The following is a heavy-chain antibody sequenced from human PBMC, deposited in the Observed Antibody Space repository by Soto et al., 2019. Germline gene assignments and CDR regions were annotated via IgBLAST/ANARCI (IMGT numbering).Heavy chain of an antibody. CDR1: GGSISSYY. CDR3: ARGTNWNDLDY. J-gene: IGHJ4*02. CDR2: IYYSGST. V-gene: IGHV4-59*01. D-gene: IGHD1-1*01. Sequence: QVQLQESGPGLVKPSETLSLTCTVSGGSISSYYWSWIRQPPGKGLERIGYIYYSGSTNYDPSLKSRVTISVDTSKNQFSLKLSSVTAADTDVYYCARGTNWNDLDYWGQGTLVTVSS.